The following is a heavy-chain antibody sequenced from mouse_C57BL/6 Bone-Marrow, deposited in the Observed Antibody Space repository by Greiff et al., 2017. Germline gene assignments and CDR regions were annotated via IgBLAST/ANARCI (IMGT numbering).Heavy chain of an antibody. CDR1: GFTFSDYG. CDR3: ARGTVVARGAMDY. J-gene: IGHJ4*01. D-gene: IGHD1-1*01. Sequence: EVQRVESGGGLVKPGGSLKLSCAASGFTFSDYGMHWVRQAPEKGLEWVAYISSGSSTIYYADTVKGRFTISRDNAKNTLFLQMTSLRSEDTAMYYCARGTVVARGAMDYWGQGTSVTVSS. V-gene: IGHV5-17*01. CDR2: ISSGSSTI.